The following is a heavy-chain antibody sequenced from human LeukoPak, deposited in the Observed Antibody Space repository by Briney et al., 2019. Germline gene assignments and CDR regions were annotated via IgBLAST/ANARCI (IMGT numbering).Heavy chain of an antibody. V-gene: IGHV3-23*01. CDR3: ARDIWFGIDAFDI. CDR2: ISGSGGST. D-gene: IGHD3-10*01. Sequence: GGSLRLSCAASGFTFNNYAMSWVRQAPGKGLDWVSAISGSGGSTYYADSVKGRFTISRDNSKNTLYLQMNSLRAEDTAVYYCARDIWFGIDAFDIWGQGTMVTVSS. CDR1: GFTFNNYA. J-gene: IGHJ3*02.